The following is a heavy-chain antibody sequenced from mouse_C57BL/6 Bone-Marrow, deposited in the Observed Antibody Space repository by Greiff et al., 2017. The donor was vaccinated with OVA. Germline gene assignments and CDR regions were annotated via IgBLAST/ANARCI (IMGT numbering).Heavy chain of an antibody. D-gene: IGHD2-5*01. Sequence: EVQLQQSGPELVKPGASVKIPCKASGYTFTDYNMDWVKQSHGKSLEWIGDINPNNGGTIYNQKFKGKATLTVDKSSSTAYIELRSLTSEDTAVYYCARGGYSNYVLAYWGKGTLFTVSA. V-gene: IGHV1-18*01. CDR2: INPNNGGT. CDR3: ARGGYSNYVLAY. CDR1: GYTFTDYN. J-gene: IGHJ3*01.